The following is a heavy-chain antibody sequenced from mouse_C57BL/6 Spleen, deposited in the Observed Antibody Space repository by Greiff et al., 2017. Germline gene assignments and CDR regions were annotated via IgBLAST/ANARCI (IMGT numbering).Heavy chain of an antibody. V-gene: IGHV8-12*01. CDR3: ARRLYYYGSSYGYYAMDY. D-gene: IGHD1-1*01. J-gene: IGHJ4*01. CDR1: GFSLSTSGMG. CDR2: IYWDDDK. Sequence: QVTLKVSGPGILQSSQTLSLTCSFSGFSLSTSGMGVSWIRQPSGKGLEWLAHIYWDDDKRYNPSLKSRLTISKDTSRNQVFLKITSVDTADTATYYCARRLYYYGSSYGYYAMDYWGQGTSVTVSS.